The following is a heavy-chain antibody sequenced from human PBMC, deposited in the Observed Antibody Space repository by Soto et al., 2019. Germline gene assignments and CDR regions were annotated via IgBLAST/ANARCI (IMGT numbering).Heavy chain of an antibody. CDR1: GFSFSDYS. CDR2: ISESSDTI. CDR3: ARDLPLSYDISAFCFDY. V-gene: IGHV3-48*04. Sequence: GGSLRLSCTASGFSFSDYSMDWVRQTPGKGLEWLSCISESSDTIYYADSVKGRFTISRDNAKNSLYLQMNSLRAEDTAVYYCARDLPLSYDISAFCFDYWGQGTLVTVSS. D-gene: IGHD3-9*01. J-gene: IGHJ4*02.